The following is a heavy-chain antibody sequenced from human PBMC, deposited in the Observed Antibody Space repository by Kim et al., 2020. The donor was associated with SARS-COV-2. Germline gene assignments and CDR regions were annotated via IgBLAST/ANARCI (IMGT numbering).Heavy chain of an antibody. Sequence: GGSLRLSCAVSGFTFHNYAMHWVRQAPGKGLEWVSVISGDGGGTHYADSVKGRFTISRDNSKNSLYLQMKSLRIEDTGLYYCAKDAPYSSTWYDAFDIWGQGTMVTVSS. CDR3: AKDAPYSSTWYDAFDI. V-gene: IGHV3-43*02. CDR2: ISGDGGGT. J-gene: IGHJ3*02. D-gene: IGHD6-13*01. CDR1: GFTFHNYA.